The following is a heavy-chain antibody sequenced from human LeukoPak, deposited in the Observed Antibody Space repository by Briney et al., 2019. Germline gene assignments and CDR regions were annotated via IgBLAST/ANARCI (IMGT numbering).Heavy chain of an antibody. J-gene: IGHJ4*02. CDR2: THSYNGNT. CDR1: GYTFTNYV. CDR3: ARGWELDG. Sequence: ASVKVSCKASGYTFTNYVISWVRQAPAQGLEWMGWTHSYNGNTNYAQKLQGRVTMTTDTSTGTAYMELRRLKSDDTAVYYCARGWELDGWGQGTLVTVSS. D-gene: IGHD1-26*01. V-gene: IGHV1-18*01.